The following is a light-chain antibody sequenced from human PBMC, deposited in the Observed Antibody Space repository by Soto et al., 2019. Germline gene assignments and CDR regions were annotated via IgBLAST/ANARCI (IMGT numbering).Light chain of an antibody. CDR2: DVS. CDR1: RSDVGGYNY. J-gene: IGLJ2*01. V-gene: IGLV2-14*01. Sequence: QSALTQPASVSGSPGQSITISCTGTRSDVGGYNYVSWYQQHPGKAPKLMIYDVSNRPSGVSDRFSGSKSGNTASLTISGLQAEDEADYYCSSDTSSSTLGVFGGGTKLTVL. CDR3: SSDTSSSTLGV.